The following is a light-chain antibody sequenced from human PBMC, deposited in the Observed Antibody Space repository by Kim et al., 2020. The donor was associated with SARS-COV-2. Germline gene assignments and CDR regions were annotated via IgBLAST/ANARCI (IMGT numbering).Light chain of an antibody. J-gene: IGKJ4*01. V-gene: IGKV3-15*01. CDR1: QSVSGH. CDR2: GAS. CDR3: QQYNDWPLT. Sequence: SVSPGERATLSCRASQSVSGHLAWYQQKPGQTPRLLIYGASTRATDISDRFSGSGSGTEFTLTISSLQSEDFGVYYCQQYNDWPLTFGGGTKLEI.